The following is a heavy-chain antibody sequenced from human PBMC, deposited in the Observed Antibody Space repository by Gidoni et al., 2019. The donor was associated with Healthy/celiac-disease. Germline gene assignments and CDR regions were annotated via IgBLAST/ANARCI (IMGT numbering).Heavy chain of an antibody. D-gene: IGHD6-6*01. CDR2: ISYDGSNK. CDR1: GFTFSSYG. J-gene: IGHJ6*03. Sequence: QVQLVESGGGVVQPGRSLRLSCAASGFTFSSYGMHWVRQAPGKGLEWVAVISYDGSNKYYADSVKGRFTISRDNSKNTLYLQMNSLRAEDTAVYYCAKWGSILSGIAARPGYYYMDVWGKGTTVTVSS. V-gene: IGHV3-30*18. CDR3: AKWGSILSGIAARPGYYYMDV.